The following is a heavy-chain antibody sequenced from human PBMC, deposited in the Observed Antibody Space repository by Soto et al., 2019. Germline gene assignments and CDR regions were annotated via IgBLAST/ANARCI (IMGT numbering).Heavy chain of an antibody. V-gene: IGHV1-69*13. CDR1: GGTFSSYA. Sequence: SVKVSCKASGGTFSSYAISWVRQAPGQGLEWMGGIIPISGTANYAQKFQGRVTITADESTSTAYMELSSLRSEDTAVYYCARYCSSTSCPSFDYWGQGTLVTVSS. D-gene: IGHD2-2*01. CDR3: ARYCSSTSCPSFDY. J-gene: IGHJ4*02. CDR2: IIPISGTA.